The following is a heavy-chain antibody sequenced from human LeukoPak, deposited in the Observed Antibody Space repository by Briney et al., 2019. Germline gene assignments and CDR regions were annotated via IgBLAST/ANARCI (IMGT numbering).Heavy chain of an antibody. CDR1: GFTFSSYA. Sequence: PGGSLRLSCAASGFTFSSYAMSWVRQAPGKGLEWVSAISASGGSTYYADSVKGRFTISRDNSKNTLYLQMNSLRAEDTAVYYCAKRPVAGSHFDYWGQGTLVTVSS. CDR2: ISASGGST. V-gene: IGHV3-23*01. J-gene: IGHJ4*02. CDR3: AKRPVAGSHFDY. D-gene: IGHD6-19*01.